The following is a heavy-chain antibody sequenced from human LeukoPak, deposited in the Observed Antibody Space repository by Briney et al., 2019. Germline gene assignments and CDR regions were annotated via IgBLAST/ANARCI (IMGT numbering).Heavy chain of an antibody. D-gene: IGHD2-2*01. CDR1: GYSISSGYY. J-gene: IGHJ4*02. Sequence: PSETLSLTCAVSGYSISSGYYWGWIRQPPGKGLECIGSIYHSGSTYYNPSLKSRVTTSVDTSKNQFFLKLSSVTAADTAVYYRARLGYCSSTSCYRGYFDYWGQGTLVTVSS. CDR3: ARLGYCSSTSCYRGYFDY. V-gene: IGHV4-38-2*01. CDR2: IYHSGST.